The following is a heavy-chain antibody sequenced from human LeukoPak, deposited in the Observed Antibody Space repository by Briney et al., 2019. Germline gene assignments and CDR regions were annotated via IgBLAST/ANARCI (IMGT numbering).Heavy chain of an antibody. CDR1: GGSFSGYY. CDR3: AREGREGSSGWYAPLEYYYYGMDV. D-gene: IGHD6-19*01. CDR2: INHSGST. Sequence: SETLSPTCAVYGGSFSGYYWSWIRQPPGKGLEWIGEINHSGSTNYNPSLKSRVTISVDTSKNQFSLQLNSVTPEDTAVYYCAREGREGSSGWYAPLEYYYYGMDVWGQGTTVTVSS. V-gene: IGHV4-34*01. J-gene: IGHJ6*02.